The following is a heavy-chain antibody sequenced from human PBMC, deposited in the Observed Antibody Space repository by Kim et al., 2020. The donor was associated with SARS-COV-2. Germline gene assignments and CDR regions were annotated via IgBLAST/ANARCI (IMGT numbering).Heavy chain of an antibody. CDR2: IYTSGST. CDR3: ARVGALWFGEYPSFDP. CDR1: GGSISSGSYY. J-gene: IGHJ5*02. Sequence: SETLSLTCTVSGGSISSGSYYWSWIRQPAGKGLEWIGRIYTSGSTNYNPSLKSRVTISVDTSKNQFSLKLSSVTAADTAVYYCARVGALWFGEYPSFDPWGQGTLVTVSS. V-gene: IGHV4-61*02. D-gene: IGHD3-10*01.